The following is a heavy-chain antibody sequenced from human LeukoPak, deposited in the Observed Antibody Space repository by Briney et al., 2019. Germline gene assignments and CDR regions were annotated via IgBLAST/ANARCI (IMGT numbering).Heavy chain of an antibody. CDR2: IIPIFGTA. D-gene: IGHD2-2*01. CDR1: GGTFSSYA. Sequence: SVKVSCKASGGTFSSYAISWVRQAPGQGLERMGGIIPIFGTANYAQKFQGRVTITADESTSTAYMELSSLRSEDTAVYYCARGRGSSTSCYGCYYYYMDVWGKGTTVTVSS. J-gene: IGHJ6*03. CDR3: ARGRGSSTSCYGCYYYYMDV. V-gene: IGHV1-69*13.